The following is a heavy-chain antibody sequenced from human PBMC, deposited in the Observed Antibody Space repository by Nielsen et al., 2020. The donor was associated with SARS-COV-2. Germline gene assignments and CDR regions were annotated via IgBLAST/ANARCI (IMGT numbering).Heavy chain of an antibody. J-gene: IGHJ5*02. V-gene: IGHV4-34*01. CDR1: GGSLSGYY. CDR2: INHSGST. D-gene: IGHD4-11*01. Sequence: SETLSLTCAVYGGSLSGYYWSWIRQPPGKGLEWIGEINHSGSTNYNPSLKSRVTISVDTSKNQFSLKLSSVTAADTAVYYCAQGGSNYPDWFDPWGQGTLVTVSS. CDR3: AQGGSNYPDWFDP.